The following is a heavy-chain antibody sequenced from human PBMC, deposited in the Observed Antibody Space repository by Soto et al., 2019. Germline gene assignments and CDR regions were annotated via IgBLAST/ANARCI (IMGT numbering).Heavy chain of an antibody. D-gene: IGHD5-18*01. CDR2: IKSKTDGGTT. V-gene: IGHV3-15*07. CDR1: GFTFSNAW. CDR3: TTARLGYSYGSYYYYYGMDV. Sequence: GGSLRLSCAASGFTFSNAWMNWVRQAPGKGLEWVGRIKSKTDGGTTDYAAPVKGRFTISRDDSKNTLYLQMNSLKTEDTAVYYCTTARLGYSYGSYYYYYGMDVWGQGTTVTVSS. J-gene: IGHJ6*02.